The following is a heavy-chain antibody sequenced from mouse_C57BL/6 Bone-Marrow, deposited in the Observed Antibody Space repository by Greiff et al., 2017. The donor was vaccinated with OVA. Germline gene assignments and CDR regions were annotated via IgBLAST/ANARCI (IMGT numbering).Heavy chain of an antibody. D-gene: IGHD2-10*02. V-gene: IGHV1-50*01. CDR1: GYTFTSYW. CDR3: ARVCWYFDV. J-gene: IGHJ1*03. Sequence: QVQLQQPGAELVKPGASVKLSCKASGYTFTSYWMQWVKQRPGQGLEWIGEIDPSDSYTNYNQKFKGKATLTVDTSSSTAYMRLSSLTSEDSAVYYCARVCWYFDVWGTGTTVTVSS. CDR2: IDPSDSYT.